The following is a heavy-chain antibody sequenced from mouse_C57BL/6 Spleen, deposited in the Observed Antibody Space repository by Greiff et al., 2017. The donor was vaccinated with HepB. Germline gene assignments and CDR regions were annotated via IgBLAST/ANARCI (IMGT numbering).Heavy chain of an antibody. CDR3: TREKGSSWYFDV. CDR2: ISSGGDYI. CDR1: GFTFSSYA. J-gene: IGHJ1*03. D-gene: IGHD1-1*01. V-gene: IGHV5-9-1*02. Sequence: DVHLVESGEGLVKPGGSLKLSCAASGFTFSSYAMSWVRQTPEKRLEWVAYISSGGDYIYYADTVKGRFTISRDNARNTLYLQMSSLKSEDTAMYYCTREKGSSWYFDVWGTGTTVTVSS.